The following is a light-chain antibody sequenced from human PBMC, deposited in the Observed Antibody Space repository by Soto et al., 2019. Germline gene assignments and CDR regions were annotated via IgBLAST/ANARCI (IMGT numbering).Light chain of an antibody. Sequence: DIVMTQSPDSLAVSLGERATINCKSSQSVLYSSNNRNYLAWYQQKPGQPPKVLIYWASTRESGVPDRFSGSGSGTDFTLTISSLQAEDVAVYYCQQYYTTPWTFGQETKVEIK. J-gene: IGKJ1*01. V-gene: IGKV4-1*01. CDR2: WAS. CDR3: QQYYTTPWT. CDR1: QSVLYSSNNRNY.